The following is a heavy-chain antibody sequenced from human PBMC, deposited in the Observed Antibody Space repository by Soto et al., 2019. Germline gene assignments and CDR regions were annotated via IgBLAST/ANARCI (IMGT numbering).Heavy chain of an antibody. J-gene: IGHJ4*02. Sequence: QVQLQQWGAGLVKPSETLSLSCAVYGQSFSGHSWAWIRQSPGQGLEWIGEINESGSTYYNPSLTSRVTITADTSKNQFSLKLSSVSAADTAVYFCARGSGIVALPGELEDVNYDYWGQGTLVNVSS. V-gene: IGHV4-34*01. CDR2: INESGST. D-gene: IGHD1-1*01. CDR1: GQSFSGHS. CDR3: ARGSGIVALPGELEDVNYDY.